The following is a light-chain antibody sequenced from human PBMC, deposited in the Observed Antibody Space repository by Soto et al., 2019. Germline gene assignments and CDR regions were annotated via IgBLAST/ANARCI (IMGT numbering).Light chain of an antibody. CDR2: AAS. V-gene: IGKV1D-12*01. CDR3: QQANSFPLT. CDR1: QDITTW. Sequence: DLQMTQSPSSVSASVGDRVTITCRASQDITTWLAWYQQKPGKAPTLLITAASSLQSGVPSRFSGSGSGTDFTLTISNLQPEDFATYFCQQANSFPLTFGGGTKVEIK. J-gene: IGKJ4*01.